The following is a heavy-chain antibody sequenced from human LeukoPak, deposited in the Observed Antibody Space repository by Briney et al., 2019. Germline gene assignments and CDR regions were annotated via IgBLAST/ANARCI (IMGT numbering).Heavy chain of an antibody. V-gene: IGHV3-33*01. Sequence: PGGSLRLSCAASGFTFSSYGMHWVRQAPGKGLEWVAVLWYDGSNKYYADSVKGRFTISRDNSKNTLYLQMNSLRAEDTAVYYCARERPYDSSGYDYWGQGTLVTVSS. CDR1: GFTFSSYG. D-gene: IGHD3-22*01. J-gene: IGHJ4*02. CDR2: LWYDGSNK. CDR3: ARERPYDSSGYDY.